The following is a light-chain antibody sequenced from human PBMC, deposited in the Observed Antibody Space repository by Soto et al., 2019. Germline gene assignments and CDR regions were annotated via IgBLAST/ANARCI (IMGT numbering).Light chain of an antibody. CDR2: EDH. Sequence: NFMLTQPHSVSASPGKTVIISCTGSCGNIASNYVQWYQQRPGSAPTIVIYEDHQRPSGVPDRFSGSIDSSSNSASLTISGLKTEDEADYYCQSYDTNNVVFGGGTKVTVL. CDR1: CGNIASNY. V-gene: IGLV6-57*02. J-gene: IGLJ2*01. CDR3: QSYDTNNVV.